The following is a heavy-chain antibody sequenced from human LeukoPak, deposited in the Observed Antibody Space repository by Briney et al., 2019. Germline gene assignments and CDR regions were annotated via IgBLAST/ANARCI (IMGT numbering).Heavy chain of an antibody. CDR1: GFTFSSYA. CDR3: ARDITGYCSGGSCHNWFDP. V-gene: IGHV3-64*01. J-gene: IGHJ5*02. Sequence: GGSLRLSCAASGFTFSSYAMHWVRQAPGKGLEYVSAISSNGGSTYYANSVKGRFTISRDNSKNTLYLQMGSLRAEDMAVYYCARDITGYCSGGSCHNWFDPWGQGTLVTVSS. CDR2: ISSNGGST. D-gene: IGHD2-15*01.